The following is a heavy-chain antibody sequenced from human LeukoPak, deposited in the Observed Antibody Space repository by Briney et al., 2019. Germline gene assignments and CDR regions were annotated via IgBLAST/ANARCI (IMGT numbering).Heavy chain of an antibody. D-gene: IGHD3-10*02. CDR2: ISGSGGST. Sequence: GSLRLSCAASGFTFSYYGMSWVRQAPRKGLEWVSGISGSGGSTYYADSVKGRFTISRDNSKNTLYLQMNSLRAEDTAVYYCAELGITMIGGVWGKGTTVTISS. J-gene: IGHJ6*04. CDR3: AELGITMIGGV. CDR1: GFTFSYYG. V-gene: IGHV3-23*01.